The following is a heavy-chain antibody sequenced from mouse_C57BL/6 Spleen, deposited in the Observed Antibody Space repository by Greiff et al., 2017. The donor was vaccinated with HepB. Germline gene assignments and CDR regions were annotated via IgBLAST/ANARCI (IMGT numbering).Heavy chain of an antibody. CDR2: INPYNGGT. Sequence: DVKLQESGPVLVKPGASVKMSCKASGYTFTDYYMNWVKQSHGKSLEWIGVINPYNGGTSYNQKFKGKATLTVDKSSSTAYMELNSLTSEDSAVYYCARKYGSSYAMDYWGQGTSVTVSS. V-gene: IGHV1-19*01. J-gene: IGHJ4*01. D-gene: IGHD1-1*01. CDR3: ARKYGSSYAMDY. CDR1: GYTFTDYY.